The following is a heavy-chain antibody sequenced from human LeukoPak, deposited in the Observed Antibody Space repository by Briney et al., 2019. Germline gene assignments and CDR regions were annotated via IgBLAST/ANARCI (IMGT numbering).Heavy chain of an antibody. D-gene: IGHD2-2*01. CDR2: IDFDGSGT. CDR1: GFTFSSYW. V-gene: IGHV3-74*01. Sequence: GGSLRVSCAASGFTFSSYWMHWVRQAPGKGLVWVSRIDFDGSGTPYADSVRGRFTISRDNAKNTLYLQMNSLRAEDTAVYYCVRDGEGSTPFDSWGQGTRVTVSS. J-gene: IGHJ4*02. CDR3: VRDGEGSTPFDS.